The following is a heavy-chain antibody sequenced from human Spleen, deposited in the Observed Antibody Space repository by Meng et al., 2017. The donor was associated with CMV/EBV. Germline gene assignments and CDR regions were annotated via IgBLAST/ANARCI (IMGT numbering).Heavy chain of an antibody. CDR3: AKDAPDTEVDY. Sequence: SCAASEFTFRGYAMNWVRQAPGKGLEWVSAISGSGGSTYYAESVKGRFIISKDNSKSTLYLQMNDLRAEDTAIYYCAKDAPDTEVDYWGQGSLVTVSS. V-gene: IGHV3-23*01. J-gene: IGHJ4*02. D-gene: IGHD5-18*01. CDR1: EFTFRGYA. CDR2: ISGSGGST.